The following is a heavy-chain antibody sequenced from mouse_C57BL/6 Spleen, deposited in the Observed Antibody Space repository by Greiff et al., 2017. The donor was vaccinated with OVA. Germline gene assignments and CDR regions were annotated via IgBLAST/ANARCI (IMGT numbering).Heavy chain of an antibody. CDR2: IHPNGGYT. V-gene: IGHV1-64*01. Sequence: QVQLQQPGAELVKPGASVKLSCKASGYTFTSYGMHWVKQRPGQGLEWIGMIHPNGGYTNYNEKFKGKATLTVDKSSSTAYMQLSSLTSEDSAVYDCARARLLCWYFDYWGTGTTLTVSS. CDR1: GYTFTSYG. CDR3: ARARLLCWYFDY. J-gene: IGHJ2*01. D-gene: IGHD2-3*01.